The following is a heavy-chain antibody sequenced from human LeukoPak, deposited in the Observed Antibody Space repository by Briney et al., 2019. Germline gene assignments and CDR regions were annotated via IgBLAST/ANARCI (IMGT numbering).Heavy chain of an antibody. J-gene: IGHJ4*02. Sequence: GGSLRLSCAASGFTFDDYAMHWVRRAPGKGLEWVSGISWNSGSIGYADSVKGRFTISRDNAKNSLYLQMNSLRAEDTALYYCAKFVAGTFWNWGQGTLVTVSS. CDR1: GFTFDDYA. CDR3: AKFVAGTFWN. V-gene: IGHV3-9*01. CDR2: ISWNSGSI. D-gene: IGHD6-19*01.